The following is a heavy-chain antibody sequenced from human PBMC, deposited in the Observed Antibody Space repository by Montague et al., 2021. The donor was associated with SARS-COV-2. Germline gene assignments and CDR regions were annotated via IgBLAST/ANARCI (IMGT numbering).Heavy chain of an antibody. CDR3: AASAWTNGYFDF. CDR2: INYSGST. J-gene: IGHJ4*02. D-gene: IGHD3/OR15-3a*01. Sequence: SETLSLTCTASGASISCYYWRWIRQPPGRGLECIGYINYSGSTNYNPSLKSRASISLDTPNYKFSLKMASVTAAYTAVYFCAASAWTNGYFDFWGQGFLVTVS. V-gene: IGHV4-59*08. CDR1: GASISCYY.